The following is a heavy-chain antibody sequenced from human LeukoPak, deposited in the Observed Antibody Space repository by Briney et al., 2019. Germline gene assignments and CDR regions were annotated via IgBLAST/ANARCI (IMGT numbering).Heavy chain of an antibody. Sequence: SETLSLTCTVSGGSISSSSYYWGWIRQPPGKGLEWIGSIYYSGSTYYNPSLKSRVTISVDTSKNQFSLKLSSVTAADTAVYYCARVHSSSWYVYFQHWGQGTLVTVSS. D-gene: IGHD6-13*01. V-gene: IGHV4-39*07. CDR3: ARVHSSSWYVYFQH. CDR2: IYYSGST. CDR1: GGSISSSSYY. J-gene: IGHJ1*01.